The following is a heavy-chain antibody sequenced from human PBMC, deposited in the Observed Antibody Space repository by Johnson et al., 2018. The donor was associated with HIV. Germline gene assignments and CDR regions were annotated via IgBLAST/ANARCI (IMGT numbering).Heavy chain of an antibody. CDR3: TTPRPNWGWNAFDI. Sequence: VQLVESGGGLVKPGGSLRLSCAASGFIFSNAWMSWVRQAPGKGLEWVGRIKSKTEGGTTDYAAPVKGRFTISSDDSKNTLYLQMNSLKTEDTAVYYCTTPRPNWGWNAFDIWGQGTMVTVSS. D-gene: IGHD7-27*01. V-gene: IGHV3-15*01. CDR2: IKSKTEGGTT. J-gene: IGHJ3*02. CDR1: GFIFSNAW.